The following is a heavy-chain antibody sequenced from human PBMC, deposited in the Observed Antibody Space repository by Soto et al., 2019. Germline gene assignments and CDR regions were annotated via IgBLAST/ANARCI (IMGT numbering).Heavy chain of an antibody. J-gene: IGHJ4*02. D-gene: IGHD5-12*01. CDR2: ISYDGSNK. CDR1: GFTFSSYG. Sequence: QVQLVESGGGVVQPGRSLRLSCAASGFTFSSYGMHWVRQAPGKGLEWVPVISYDGSNKYYADSVKGRFTISRDNSKNTLYLQMNSLRAEDTAVYYCAKERVEMATPNYWGQGTLVTVSS. CDR3: AKERVEMATPNY. V-gene: IGHV3-30*18.